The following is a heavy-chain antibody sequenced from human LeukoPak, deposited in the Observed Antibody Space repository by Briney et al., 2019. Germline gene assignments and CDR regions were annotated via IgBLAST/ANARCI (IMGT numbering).Heavy chain of an antibody. V-gene: IGHV3-66*01. CDR3: ARDVRGNYYDSSGYYWSFWFDP. J-gene: IGHJ5*02. D-gene: IGHD3-22*01. Sequence: GGSLRLSCAVSGFIVSSNYVTWVRQAPGKGLECVSVIYSSGKTYYADPVQGRFTISRDDSKNTLYLQMNSLRAEDTAVYYCARDVRGNYYDSSGYYWSFWFDPWGQGTLVTVSS. CDR2: IYSSGKT. CDR1: GFIVSSNY.